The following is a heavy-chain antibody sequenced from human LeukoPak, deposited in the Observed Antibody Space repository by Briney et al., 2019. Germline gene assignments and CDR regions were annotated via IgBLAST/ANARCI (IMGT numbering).Heavy chain of an antibody. CDR1: GGSISSYY. Sequence: LETLSLTRTVSGGSISSYYWSWIRQPPGKGLEWIGYIYYSGSTNYNPSLKSRVTISVDTSKNQFSLKLSSVTAADTAVYYCARIAPAAPEWDYWGQGTLVTVSS. CDR2: IYYSGST. CDR3: ARIAPAAPEWDY. V-gene: IGHV4-59*01. D-gene: IGHD2-2*01. J-gene: IGHJ4*02.